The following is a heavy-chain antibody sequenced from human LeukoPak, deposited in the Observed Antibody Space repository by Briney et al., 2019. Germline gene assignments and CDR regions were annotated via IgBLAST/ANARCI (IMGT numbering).Heavy chain of an antibody. CDR3: ARVRGIAARLRSDASDI. D-gene: IGHD6-6*01. CDR2: IIPIFGTA. CDR1: GGTFSSYA. V-gene: IGHV1-69*01. Sequence: SSVKVSCKASGGTFSSYAISWVRQAPGQGLEWMGGIIPIFGTANYAQKFQGRVTITADESTSTAYMELSSLRSEDTAVYYCARVRGIAARLRSDASDIWGQGTMVTVSS. J-gene: IGHJ3*02.